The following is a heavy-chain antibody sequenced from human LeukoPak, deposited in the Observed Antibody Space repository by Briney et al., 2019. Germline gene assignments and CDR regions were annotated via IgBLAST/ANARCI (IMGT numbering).Heavy chain of an antibody. CDR3: AKHWAH. CDR1: GFTFTSYD. Sequence: QPGGSLRLSCAASGFTFTSYDMSWVRQAPGKGLEWVSTISTSGGRTYYADSVKGRFTISRDNSKSTLHLQMNSPRVEDTAVYYCAKHWAHWGQGTLVTVSS. V-gene: IGHV3-23*01. D-gene: IGHD7-27*01. CDR2: ISTSGGRT. J-gene: IGHJ4*02.